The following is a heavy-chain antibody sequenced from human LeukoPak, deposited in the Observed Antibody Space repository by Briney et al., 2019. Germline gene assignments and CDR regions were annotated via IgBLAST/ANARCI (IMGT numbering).Heavy chain of an antibody. D-gene: IGHD2-2*01. CDR2: ISSGSSYI. CDR3: ARDYLPTSTHLKVPAADHYYYYGMDV. CDR1: GFTFNTYS. J-gene: IGHJ6*02. V-gene: IGHV3-21*01. Sequence: GGSLRLSCAASGFTFNTYSMNWVRQAPGKGLEWVSSISSGSSYIYYADSVKGRFTISRDNAKNSLYLQMNSLRAEDTAVYFCARDYLPTSTHLKVPAADHYYYYGMDVWGQGTTVTVSS.